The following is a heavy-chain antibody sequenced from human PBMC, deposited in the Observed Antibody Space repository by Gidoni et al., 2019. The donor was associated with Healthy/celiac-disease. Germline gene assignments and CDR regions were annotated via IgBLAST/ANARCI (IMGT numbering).Heavy chain of an antibody. Sequence: QVQLQESGPGLVKPSETLSLTCTVSGGSISSYSWSWIRQPPGKGLEWIGYIYYSGSTNYNPSLKSRVTISVDTSKNQFSLKLSSVTAADTAVYYCARDSSSSWSRYYYNYYMDVWGKGTTVTVSS. CDR3: ARDSSSSWSRYYYNYYMDV. J-gene: IGHJ6*03. D-gene: IGHD6-13*01. V-gene: IGHV4-59*01. CDR1: GGSISSYS. CDR2: IYYSGST.